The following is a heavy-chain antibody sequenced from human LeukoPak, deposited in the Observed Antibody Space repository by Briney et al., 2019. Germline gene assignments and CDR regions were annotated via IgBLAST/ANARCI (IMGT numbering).Heavy chain of an antibody. J-gene: IGHJ6*03. D-gene: IGHD1-26*01. CDR3: ARMVGWGARRYYYYYMDV. Sequence: PSETLSLTCAVYGGSFRDYHWSWIRQPPGKGLEWIGYIYYSGSTNYNPSLKSRVTISVDTSKNQFSLKLSSVTAADTAVYYCARMVGWGARRYYYYYMDVWGKGTTVTISS. CDR1: GGSFRDYH. V-gene: IGHV4-59*01. CDR2: IYYSGST.